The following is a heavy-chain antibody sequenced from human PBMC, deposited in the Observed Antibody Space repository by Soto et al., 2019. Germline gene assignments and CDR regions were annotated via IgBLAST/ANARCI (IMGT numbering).Heavy chain of an antibody. CDR2: IKGDGSSL. CDR3: ARGLKTYYGVDV. Sequence: EVKVVESGGGLVQPGGSLRLSCAASGFTFTTYWMYWVRQVPGKGLVWVSRIKGDGSSLSYADSVKGRFTSSRDNVENTVYLQMGSLRADDTAVYYCARGLKTYYGVDVWGQGTTVSVSS. CDR1: GFTFTTYW. J-gene: IGHJ6*02. V-gene: IGHV3-74*01.